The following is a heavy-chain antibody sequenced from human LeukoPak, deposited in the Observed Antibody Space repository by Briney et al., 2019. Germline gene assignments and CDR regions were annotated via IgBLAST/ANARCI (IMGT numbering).Heavy chain of an antibody. D-gene: IGHD2-15*01. Sequence: GGSLRLSCAASGFTFSSYSMNWVRQAPGKGLEWVSSISSSSSYIYYADSVKGRFTISRDNAKNSLYLQMNSLRAEDTAVYYCARAGDCSGGSCYSDIHYYYGMDVWGQGTTVTVSS. CDR3: ARAGDCSGGSCYSDIHYYYGMDV. V-gene: IGHV3-21*01. CDR1: GFTFSSYS. J-gene: IGHJ6*02. CDR2: ISSSSSYI.